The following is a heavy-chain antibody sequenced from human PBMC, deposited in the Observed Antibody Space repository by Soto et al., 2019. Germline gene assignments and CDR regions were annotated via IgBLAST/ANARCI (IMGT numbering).Heavy chain of an antibody. J-gene: IGHJ4*02. Sequence: SETLSLTCTVSGGSVSSGSYYWSWIRQPPGKGLEWIGYIYYSGSTNYNPSLKSRVTISVDTSKNQFSLKLSSVTAADTAVYYCARVPQQMGYSSSWSDYWGQGTLVTVSS. D-gene: IGHD6-13*01. CDR1: GGSVSSGSYY. V-gene: IGHV4-61*01. CDR3: ARVPQQMGYSSSWSDY. CDR2: IYYSGST.